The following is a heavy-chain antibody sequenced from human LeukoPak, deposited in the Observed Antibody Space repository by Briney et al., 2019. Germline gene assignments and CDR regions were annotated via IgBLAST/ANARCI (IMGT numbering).Heavy chain of an antibody. CDR3: ARDRIAAAPTPFHY. CDR2: ISAYNGNT. D-gene: IGHD6-13*01. Sequence: GASVKVSCKAAGYTFTSYGNSWVRQAPGQGLEWMGWISAYNGNTNYAQKLQGRVTMTTDTSTSTAYMELRSLRSDDTAVYYCARDRIAAAPTPFHYWGQGTLVTVSS. V-gene: IGHV1-18*01. CDR1: GYTFTSYG. J-gene: IGHJ4*02.